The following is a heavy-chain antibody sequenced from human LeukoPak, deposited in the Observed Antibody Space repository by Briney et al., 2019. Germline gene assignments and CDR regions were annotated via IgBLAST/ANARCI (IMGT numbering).Heavy chain of an antibody. D-gene: IGHD6-6*01. CDR3: ARGSSSGQRYFDY. CDR1: GASISSGSYF. V-gene: IGHV4-39*07. CDR2: ISYNGST. J-gene: IGHJ4*02. Sequence: PSETLSLTCAVSGASISSGSYFWDWIRQPPGKGLEWIGSISYNGSTYYKPSLKSRVTISVDTSKNQFSLKLTSVTAADTAVYYCARGSSSGQRYFDYWGQGTLVTVSS.